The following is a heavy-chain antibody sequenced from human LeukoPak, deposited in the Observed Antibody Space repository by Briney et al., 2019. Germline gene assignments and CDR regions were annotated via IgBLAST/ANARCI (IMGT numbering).Heavy chain of an antibody. CDR2: IYYSGST. J-gene: IGHJ3*02. CDR3: VREIVGARGAFDI. D-gene: IGHD1-26*01. V-gene: IGHV4-59*01. CDR1: GGSISSYY. Sequence: SETLSLTCTVSGGSISSYYWSLIRQPPGKGLGWIGYIYYSGSTNYNPSLKSRVTTSVDTSKNQFSLKLSSVTAADTAVYYCVREIVGARGAFDIWGQGTMVTVSS.